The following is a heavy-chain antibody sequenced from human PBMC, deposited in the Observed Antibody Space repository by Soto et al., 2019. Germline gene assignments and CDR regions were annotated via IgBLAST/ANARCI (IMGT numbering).Heavy chain of an antibody. CDR3: ARLQRYVEGLPGGLDC. J-gene: IGHJ4*02. CDR1: GYSFSNYN. V-gene: IGHV1-3*04. CDR2: INTGNGNT. D-gene: IGHD3-3*01. Sequence: QVHLMQSGAEVQQPGASVTVSCKASGYSFSNYNIHWVRQAPGQSLEWVGWINTGNGNTKYSAKFQDRVTISRDTSANTAYMELNNLRSEDTAVYYCARLQRYVEGLPGGLDCWGQGTLVTVSS.